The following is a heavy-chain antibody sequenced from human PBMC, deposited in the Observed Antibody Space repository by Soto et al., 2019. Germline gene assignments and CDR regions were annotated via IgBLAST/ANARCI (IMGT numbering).Heavy chain of an antibody. J-gene: IGHJ6*03. CDR2: IYQGGGTT. V-gene: IGHV3-23*03. Sequence: GGSLRLSCAASGFTFSSCAMSWVRQAPGKGLEWVSGIYQGGGTTYYADSVKGRFTISRDDSKNTLYLQMNSLRAEDTAVYYCARRDYDFWSGYPIPLCFGYYYYYMYVWGKGTTLTVSS. CDR1: GFTFSSCA. D-gene: IGHD3-3*01. CDR3: ARRDYDFWSGYPIPLCFGYYYYYMYV.